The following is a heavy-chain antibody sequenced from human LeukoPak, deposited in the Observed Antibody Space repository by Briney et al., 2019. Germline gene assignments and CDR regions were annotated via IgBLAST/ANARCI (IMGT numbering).Heavy chain of an antibody. Sequence: ASVKVSCKASGYTFTHYFIHWVRQAPGQGLEWMGIINPTGGSTTYAQKFQGRVTVTRDMSTSTVYMELSSLTSEDTAVYYCARDRVIVGGTATYNFDHWGQGTLVTVSS. V-gene: IGHV1-46*01. CDR1: GYTFTHYF. CDR2: INPTGGST. CDR3: ARDRVIVGGTATYNFDH. D-gene: IGHD1-14*01. J-gene: IGHJ4*02.